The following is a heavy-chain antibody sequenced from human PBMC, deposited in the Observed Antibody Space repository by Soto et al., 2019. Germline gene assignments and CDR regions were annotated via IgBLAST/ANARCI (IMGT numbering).Heavy chain of an antibody. J-gene: IGHJ4*02. Sequence: GGSLRLSCAASGFKFSNYAMSWVRQAPGKGLEWVSLISATGGGTYYADSVKGRFTISRDNSHNTLYLQVHSLTAEETAVYYCEKDSRAGGNSAFYFDFWGQGAQVTVSS. V-gene: IGHV3-23*01. D-gene: IGHD3-16*01. CDR1: GFKFSNYA. CDR2: ISATGGGT. CDR3: EKDSRAGGNSAFYFDF.